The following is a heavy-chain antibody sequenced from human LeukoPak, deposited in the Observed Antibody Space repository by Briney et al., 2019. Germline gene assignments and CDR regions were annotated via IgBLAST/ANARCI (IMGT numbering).Heavy chain of an antibody. CDR3: TTIPELRFLEWLLPFDY. CDR2: IKSKTDGGTT. V-gene: IGHV3-15*01. D-gene: IGHD3-3*01. Sequence: MTGGSLRLSCAASGFTFSNAWMSWVRQAPGKGLGWVGRIKSKTDGGTTDYAAPVKGRFTISRDDSKNTLYLQMNSLKTEDTAVYYCTTIPELRFLEWLLPFDYWGQGTLVTVSS. CDR1: GFTFSNAW. J-gene: IGHJ4*02.